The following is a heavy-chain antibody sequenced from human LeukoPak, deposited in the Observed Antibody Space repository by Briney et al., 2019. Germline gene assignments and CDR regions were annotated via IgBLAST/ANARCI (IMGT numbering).Heavy chain of an antibody. D-gene: IGHD2-15*01. J-gene: IGHJ5*02. CDR3: ERVELLRGFDP. V-gene: IGHV1-69*05. Sequence: SVKVSCKASGYTFTSYGTSWVRQAPGQGLEWMGGIIPIFGTANYAQKFQGRVTITTDESTSTAYMELSSLRSEDTAVYYCERVELLRGFDPWGQGTLVTVSS. CDR2: IIPIFGTA. CDR1: GYTFTSYG.